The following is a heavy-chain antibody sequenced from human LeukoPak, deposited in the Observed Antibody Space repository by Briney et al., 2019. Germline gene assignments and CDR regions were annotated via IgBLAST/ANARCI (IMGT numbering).Heavy chain of an antibody. CDR1: GGSISSSSYY. J-gene: IGHJ5*02. Sequence: PSETLSLTCSVSGGSISSSSYYWGWIRQPPGKGLEWIGSIYYSGSTYYNPSLKSRVTISVDTSKNQFSLKLSSVTAADTAVYYCARQEGRLDYYGSGSTMNWFDPWGQGTLVTVSS. CDR2: IYYSGST. D-gene: IGHD3-10*01. V-gene: IGHV4-39*01. CDR3: ARQEGRLDYYGSGSTMNWFDP.